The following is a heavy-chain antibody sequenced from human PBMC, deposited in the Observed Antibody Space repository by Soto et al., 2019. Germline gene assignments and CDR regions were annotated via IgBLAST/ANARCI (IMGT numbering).Heavy chain of an antibody. V-gene: IGHV3-23*01. CDR2: ISGSGGST. CDR3: AKDGYYGSGKVDY. J-gene: IGHJ4*02. Sequence: EVQLLESGGGLVQPGGSLRLSCAASGFTFSSYAMSWVRQAPGKGLEWVSAISGSGGSTYYADSVKGRFTSSRDNSKNTRYLLMNSLRAEDTAVYYCAKDGYYGSGKVDYWVQGTLVTVSS. CDR1: GFTFSSYA. D-gene: IGHD3-10*01.